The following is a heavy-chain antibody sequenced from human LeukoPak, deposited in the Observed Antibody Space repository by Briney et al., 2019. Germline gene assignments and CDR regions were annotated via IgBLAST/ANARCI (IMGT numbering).Heavy chain of an antibody. V-gene: IGHV1-2*02. CDR2: INPNSGGT. CDR1: GYTFTGYY. Sequence: RASVKVSCKASGYTFTGYYMHWVRQAPGQGLEWMGWINPNSGGTNYAQKFQGRVTMTRDTSISTAYMELSRLRSDDTAVYYCASSSRHYDSSGYYNYWGQGTLVTVSS. CDR3: ASSSRHYDSSGYYNY. D-gene: IGHD3-22*01. J-gene: IGHJ4*02.